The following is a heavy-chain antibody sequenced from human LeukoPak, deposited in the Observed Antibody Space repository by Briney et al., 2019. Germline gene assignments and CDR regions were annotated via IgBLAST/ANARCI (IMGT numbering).Heavy chain of an antibody. D-gene: IGHD1-26*01. CDR1: EFTFSTYG. CDR2: ISYDGSYK. CDR3: ATGRLSASGFDP. J-gene: IGHJ5*02. Sequence: PGGSLRLSCAASEFTFSTYGMHWVRQAPGKGLEWVAVISYDGSYKFYADSVKGRFTISRDNSKSTLYLQMNSLRAEDTAVYYCATGRLSASGFDPWGQGTLVTVSS. V-gene: IGHV3-30*03.